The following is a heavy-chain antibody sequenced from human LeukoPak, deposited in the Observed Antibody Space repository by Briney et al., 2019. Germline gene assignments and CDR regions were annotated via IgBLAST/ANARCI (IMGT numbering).Heavy chain of an antibody. CDR3: ARIRPPGD. Sequence: PSETLSLTCAVYGGSFSGYYWSWIRQPPGKGLEWIGEINHSGSTNYNPSLKSRVTISVDTSKNQFSLKLSSETAADTAVYYCARIRPPGDWGQGTLVTVSS. CDR2: INHSGST. J-gene: IGHJ4*02. CDR1: GGSFSGYY. D-gene: IGHD7-27*01. V-gene: IGHV4-34*01.